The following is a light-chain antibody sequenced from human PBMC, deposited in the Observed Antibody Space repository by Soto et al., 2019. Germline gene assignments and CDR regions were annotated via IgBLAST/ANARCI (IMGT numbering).Light chain of an antibody. CDR1: ENIRTA. CDR2: GGS. Sequence: EIVMTQSPATLSVPPGDRVTLSCRASENIRTALAWYQQTPGQAPSLLIYGGSIRAADIPARFSGSGSGTEFTLTISTLQSEDFAGYYCQQYYDWPTITFGQGTRLEIK. V-gene: IGKV3-15*01. CDR3: QQYYDWPTIT. J-gene: IGKJ5*01.